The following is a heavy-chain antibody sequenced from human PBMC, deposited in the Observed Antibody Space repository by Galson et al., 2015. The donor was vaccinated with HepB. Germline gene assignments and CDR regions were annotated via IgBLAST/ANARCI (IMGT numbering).Heavy chain of an antibody. Sequence: SVKVSCKASGGTFSSYGISWVRQAPGQGLEWMGGIIPTFGIANYAQKFQGRVTITADASTSTAYMELSSLRSEDTAVYYCVRDNMGRIAAAVPNWFDPWGQGTLVTVSS. CDR3: VRDNMGRIAAAVPNWFDP. CDR2: IIPTFGIA. D-gene: IGHD6-13*01. CDR1: GGTFSSYG. V-gene: IGHV1-69*13. J-gene: IGHJ5*02.